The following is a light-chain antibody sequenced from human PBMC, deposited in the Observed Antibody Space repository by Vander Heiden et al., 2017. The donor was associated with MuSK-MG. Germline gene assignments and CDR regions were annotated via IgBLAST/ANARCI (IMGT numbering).Light chain of an antibody. J-gene: IGLJ3*02. CDR2: QDN. CDR3: QAGDGSTVV. Sequence: SYAVPQPPSVSVSPGQTARITCPGDQLGDKNVCRYRQKPGQSPVLVIFQDNMRPSGIPEGFSGSNSGNTATLTISGTQAMDEADYYWQAGDGSTVVFGGGTKLTVL. V-gene: IGLV3-1*01. CDR1: QLGDKN.